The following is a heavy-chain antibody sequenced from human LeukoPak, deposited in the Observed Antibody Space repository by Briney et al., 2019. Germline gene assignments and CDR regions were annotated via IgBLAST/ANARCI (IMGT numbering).Heavy chain of an antibody. Sequence: GGSLRLSCAASGFTFSSYWMSWVRQAPGKGLEWVANIKQDGSEKYYVDSVKGRFTISRDNAKNSLYLQMNSLRAEDTAVYYCARLGYSGYDAFDYWGQGTLVTVSS. D-gene: IGHD5-12*01. CDR3: ARLGYSGYDAFDY. J-gene: IGHJ4*02. CDR1: GFTFSSYW. CDR2: IKQDGSEK. V-gene: IGHV3-7*01.